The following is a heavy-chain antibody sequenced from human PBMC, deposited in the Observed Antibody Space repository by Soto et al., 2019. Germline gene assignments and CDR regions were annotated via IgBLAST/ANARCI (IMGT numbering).Heavy chain of an antibody. Sequence: PSETLSLTCAVSGGSFSGYYWSWIRQPPGKGLEWIGEINHSGSTNYNPSLKSRVTISVDTSKNQFSQKLSSVTAADTAVYYCGRGPGQYYFDYWGQGTLVTVSS. V-gene: IGHV4-34*01. CDR3: GRGPGQYYFDY. CDR1: GGSFSGYY. J-gene: IGHJ4*02. CDR2: INHSGST.